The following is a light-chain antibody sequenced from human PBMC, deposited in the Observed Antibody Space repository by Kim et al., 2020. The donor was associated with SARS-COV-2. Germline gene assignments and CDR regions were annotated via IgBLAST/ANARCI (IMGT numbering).Light chain of an antibody. J-gene: IGLJ1*01. CDR1: NIGGHR. V-gene: IGLV3-21*01. Sequence: AQGQTARITCGGNNIGGHRVHWYQQKPGQAPVLVIYYDSDRPSGIPERFSGSKAATTATLTISRVEAGDEADYYCQVWDTDTDDYVFGTGTKVTVL. CDR3: QVWDTDTDDYV. CDR2: YDS.